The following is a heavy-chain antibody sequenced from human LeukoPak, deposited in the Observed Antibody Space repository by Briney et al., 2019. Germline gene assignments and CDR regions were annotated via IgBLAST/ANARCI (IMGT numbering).Heavy chain of an antibody. CDR2: INPSGGST. CDR1: GYTFTSYY. J-gene: IGHJ6*03. D-gene: IGHD5-24*01. V-gene: IGHV1-46*01. Sequence: ASVKVSCKASGYTFTSYYMHWVRQVPGQGLEWMGIINPSGGSTSYAQKFQGRVTMTRDMSTSTVYMELSSLRSEDTAVYYCAINYSYYYYMDVWGKGTTVTVPS. CDR3: AINYSYYYYMDV.